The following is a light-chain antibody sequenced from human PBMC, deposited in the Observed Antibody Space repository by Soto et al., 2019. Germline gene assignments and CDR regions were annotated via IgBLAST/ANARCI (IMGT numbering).Light chain of an antibody. CDR2: KDT. V-gene: IGLV3-25*02. CDR1: ALPKQF. CDR3: LSPDISGNSWV. J-gene: IGLJ3*02. Sequence: SSELTQPPSLSVSPEQTARLTCSGDALPKQFAYWYQQKTAQAPLLVIYKDTERPSGIPERFTGSNSGTTVTLTISGVQAEDEADYYCLSPDISGNSWVFGGGTKLTVL.